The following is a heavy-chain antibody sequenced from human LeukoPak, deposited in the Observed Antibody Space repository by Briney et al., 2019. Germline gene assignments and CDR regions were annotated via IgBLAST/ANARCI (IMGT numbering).Heavy chain of an antibody. Sequence: ASVKVSCKGSGYSFIGYYMHWVRQAPGQGLEWMGIINPSGGSTSYAQKFQGRVTMTRDMSTSTVYMELSSLRSEDTAVYYCARDWGYCSDGSCYRGAFDIWGQGTMVTVSS. CDR3: ARDWGYCSDGSCYRGAFDI. CDR2: INPSGGST. D-gene: IGHD2-15*01. V-gene: IGHV1-46*01. CDR1: GYSFIGYY. J-gene: IGHJ3*02.